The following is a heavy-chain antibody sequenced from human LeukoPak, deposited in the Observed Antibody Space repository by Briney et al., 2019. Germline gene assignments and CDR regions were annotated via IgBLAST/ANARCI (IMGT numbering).Heavy chain of an antibody. CDR3: AREGIQLWVLDY. CDR2: INHSGST. D-gene: IGHD5-18*01. V-gene: IGHV4-34*01. CDR1: GGSVSSDNYY. J-gene: IGHJ4*02. Sequence: SETLSLTCTVSGGSVSSDNYYWSWIRQPPGKGLEWIGEINHSGSTNYNPSLKSRVTISVDTSKNQFSLKLSSVTAADTAVYYCAREGIQLWVLDYWGQGTLVTVSS.